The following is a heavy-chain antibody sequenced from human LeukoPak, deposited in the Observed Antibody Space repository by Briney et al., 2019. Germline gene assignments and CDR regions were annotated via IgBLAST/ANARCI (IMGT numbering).Heavy chain of an antibody. D-gene: IGHD4-23*01. J-gene: IGHJ4*02. CDR3: ARGYGGNSFYFDY. Sequence: ASVKVSCKASGYTFTSYYMHWVRQAPGQGLEWMGIINPSGGSTNNAQKFQGRVTMTRDTSTSTVYVELSSLRSEDTAVYYCARGYGGNSFYFDYGGQGTLGTVSA. CDR2: INPSGGST. V-gene: IGHV1-46*01. CDR1: GYTFTSYY.